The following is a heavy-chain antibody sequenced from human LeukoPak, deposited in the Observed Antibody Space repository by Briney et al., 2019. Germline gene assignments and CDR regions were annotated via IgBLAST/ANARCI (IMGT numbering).Heavy chain of an antibody. J-gene: IGHJ4*02. Sequence: SVKVSCKASGGTFSSYAISRVRQAPGQGLEWMGGIIPIFGTANYAQKFQGRVTITTDESTSTAYMELSSLRSEDTAVYYCARAPSYYYDSSGYSLDYWGQGTLVTVSS. V-gene: IGHV1-69*05. CDR1: GGTFSSYA. D-gene: IGHD3-22*01. CDR2: IIPIFGTA. CDR3: ARAPSYYYDSSGYSLDY.